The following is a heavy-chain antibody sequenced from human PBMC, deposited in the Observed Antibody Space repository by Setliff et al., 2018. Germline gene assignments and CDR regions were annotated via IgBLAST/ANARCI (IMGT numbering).Heavy chain of an antibody. Sequence: PGGSLRLSCAASGFTFSSYGMHWVRQAPGKGLEWVAVISYDGSNKYYADSVKGRFTISRDNSKNTLYLQMNSLRAEDTAVYYCARGHIVVVPAAMGVGMDVWGQGTTVTVSS. J-gene: IGHJ6*02. D-gene: IGHD2-2*01. CDR2: ISYDGSNK. CDR3: ARGHIVVVPAAMGVGMDV. V-gene: IGHV3-30*03. CDR1: GFTFSSYG.